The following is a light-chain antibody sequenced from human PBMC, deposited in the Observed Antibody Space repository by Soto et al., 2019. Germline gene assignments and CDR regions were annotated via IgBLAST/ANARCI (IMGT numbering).Light chain of an antibody. J-gene: IGKJ2*01. CDR2: DAS. CDR3: QQYISYPYT. V-gene: IGKV1-5*01. CDR1: QTTNAW. Sequence: EIQMTQFPSTLSASVGDRVTITCRASQTTNAWLAWYQQKPGTAPKLLIYDASSLEGGVPSRFSASGSGTEFTLTISSLQPDDLATYYCQQYISYPYTFGQGTKVEIK.